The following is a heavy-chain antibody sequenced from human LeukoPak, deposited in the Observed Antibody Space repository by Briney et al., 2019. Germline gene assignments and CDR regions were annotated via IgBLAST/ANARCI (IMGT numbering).Heavy chain of an antibody. Sequence: GGSLRLSCAASRFTVSSNYMSWVRPAPGKGLEWVSVIYSGGSTYYADSVKGRFTISRDNYKNTLYLQKNTLRAEDTAVYYCARVNVCPRCHFDYWGQGTLVTVSS. CDR1: RFTVSSNY. CDR2: IYSGGST. D-gene: IGHD3-16*01. V-gene: IGHV3-66*01. CDR3: ARVNVCPRCHFDY. J-gene: IGHJ4*02.